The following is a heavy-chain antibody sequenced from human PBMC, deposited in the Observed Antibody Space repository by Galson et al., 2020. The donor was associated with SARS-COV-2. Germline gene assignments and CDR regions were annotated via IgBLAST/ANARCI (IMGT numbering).Heavy chain of an antibody. Sequence: GGSLRLSCAASGFTFSSYGMHWVRQAPGKGLEWVAVISYDGSNKYYADSVKGRFTISRDNSKNTLYLQMNSLRAEDTAVYYCAKDEVVTIFGVVIISYDAFDIWGQGTMVTVSS. D-gene: IGHD3-3*01. CDR1: GFTFSSYG. J-gene: IGHJ3*02. CDR3: AKDEVVTIFGVVIISYDAFDI. V-gene: IGHV3-30*18. CDR2: ISYDGSNK.